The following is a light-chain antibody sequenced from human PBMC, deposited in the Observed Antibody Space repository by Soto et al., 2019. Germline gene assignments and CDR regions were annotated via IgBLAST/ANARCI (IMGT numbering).Light chain of an antibody. V-gene: IGKV1-39*01. CDR1: QSISSY. CDR3: QQSYSTPYT. CDR2: AAS. Sequence: DIQMTQSPSSLSASVGDRVIITCRASQSISSYLNWYQQKPGKAPKLLIYAASRLQSGVTSSFSGSGSGTDFTLTISSLQPEDFATYYCQQSYSTPYTFGQGTKLQIQ. J-gene: IGKJ2*01.